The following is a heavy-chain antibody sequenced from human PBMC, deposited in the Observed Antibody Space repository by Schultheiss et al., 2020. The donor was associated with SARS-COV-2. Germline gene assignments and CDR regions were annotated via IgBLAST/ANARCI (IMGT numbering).Heavy chain of an antibody. CDR1: GFTVSSNY. CDR3: TRALGDYDFWSGYYYYYYGMDV. V-gene: IGHV3-33*08. Sequence: GGSLRLSCAASGFTVSSNYMSWVRQAPGKGLEWVAVIWYDGSNKYYADSVKGRFTISRDNSKNTLYLQMNSLKTEDTAVYYCTRALGDYDFWSGYYYYYYGMDVWGQGTTVTVSS. D-gene: IGHD3-3*01. CDR2: IWYDGSNK. J-gene: IGHJ6*02.